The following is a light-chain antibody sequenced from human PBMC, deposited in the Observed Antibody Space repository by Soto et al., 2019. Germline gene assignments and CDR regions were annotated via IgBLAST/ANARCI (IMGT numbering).Light chain of an antibody. J-gene: IGKJ4*01. CDR1: QSVSSY. Sequence: EIVLTQSPATLSLSPGERATLSCRASQSVSSYLAWYQQKPGQAPRLLIYDASNRATGIPARFSGSGSGTDFTLTISSLEPADFAVYYCQQRSNSELTVGGGTKVEIK. CDR3: QQRSNSELT. CDR2: DAS. V-gene: IGKV3-11*01.